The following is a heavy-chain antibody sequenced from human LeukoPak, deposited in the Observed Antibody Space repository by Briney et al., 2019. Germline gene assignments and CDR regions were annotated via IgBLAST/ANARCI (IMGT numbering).Heavy chain of an antibody. J-gene: IGHJ4*02. Sequence: GGSLRLSCAASGFTFSSYWMNWARQAPGKGLEWVASINHNGNVNYYVDSVKGRFTIPRDNAKNSLYLQMSNLRAEDTAVYYCARGNPGGEFYWGQGTLVTVSS. CDR2: INHNGNVN. CDR3: ARGNPGGEFY. V-gene: IGHV3-7*03. CDR1: GFTFSSYW. D-gene: IGHD1-14*01.